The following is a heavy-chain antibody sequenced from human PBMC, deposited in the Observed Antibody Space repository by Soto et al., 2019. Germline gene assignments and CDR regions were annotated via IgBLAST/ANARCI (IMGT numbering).Heavy chain of an antibody. V-gene: IGHV3-9*01. CDR3: AKGIEGGYYYGSGSYLGAFDI. Sequence: VQLVESGGGLVQPGRSLRLSCAASGFTFDDYAMHWVRQAPGKGLEWVSGISWNSGSIGYADSVKGRFTISRDNAKNSLYLQMNSLRAEDTALYYCAKGIEGGYYYGSGSYLGAFDIWGQGTMVTVSS. CDR1: GFTFDDYA. D-gene: IGHD3-10*01. J-gene: IGHJ3*02. CDR2: ISWNSGSI.